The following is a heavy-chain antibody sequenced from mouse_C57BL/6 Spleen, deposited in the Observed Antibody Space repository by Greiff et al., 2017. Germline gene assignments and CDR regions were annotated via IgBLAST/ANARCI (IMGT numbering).Heavy chain of an antibody. Sequence: QVQLQQPGAELVKPGASVKVSCKASGYTFTSYWMHWVKQRPGQGLEWIGRIHPSDSDTNYNQKFKGKATSTVDKSSSTAYMQLSSLTSEDSAVYYCAILYYYGSSYWYFDVWGTGTTVTVSS. V-gene: IGHV1-74*01. CDR1: GYTFTSYW. J-gene: IGHJ1*03. CDR2: IHPSDSDT. CDR3: AILYYYGSSYWYFDV. D-gene: IGHD1-1*01.